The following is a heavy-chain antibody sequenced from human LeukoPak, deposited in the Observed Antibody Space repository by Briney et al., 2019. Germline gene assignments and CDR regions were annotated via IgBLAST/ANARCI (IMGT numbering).Heavy chain of an antibody. CDR3: AKGGVIVYYFDY. Sequence: GGSLRLSCAASGFTFSSYAMSWVRQAPGKGLEWVSAISGSGGSTYYEDSVKGRFTISRDNSKNTLYLQMNSLRAEDTAVYYCAKGGVIVYYFDYWGQGTLVTVSS. J-gene: IGHJ4*02. D-gene: IGHD3-16*02. CDR2: ISGSGGST. V-gene: IGHV3-23*01. CDR1: GFTFSSYA.